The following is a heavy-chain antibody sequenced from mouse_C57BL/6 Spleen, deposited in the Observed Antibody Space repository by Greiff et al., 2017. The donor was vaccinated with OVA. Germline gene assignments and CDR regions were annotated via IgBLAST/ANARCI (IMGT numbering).Heavy chain of an antibody. CDR3: LITTVVDAMDY. CDR1: GYTFTSYW. Sequence: VQLQQPGAELVKPGASVKLSCKASGYTFTSYWMHWVKQRPGQGLEWIGMIHPNSGSTNYNEKFKSKATLTVDKSSSTAYMQLSSLTSEDSAVYYCLITTVVDAMDYWGQGTSVTVSS. V-gene: IGHV1-64*01. J-gene: IGHJ4*01. CDR2: IHPNSGST. D-gene: IGHD1-1*01.